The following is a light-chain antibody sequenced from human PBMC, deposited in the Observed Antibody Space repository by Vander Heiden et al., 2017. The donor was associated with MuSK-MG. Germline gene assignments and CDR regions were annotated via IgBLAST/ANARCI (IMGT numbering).Light chain of an antibody. V-gene: IGKV3-11*01. CDR2: DAS. CDR1: QNIYSN. CDR3: QQRCDSIT. Sequence: EIVLTQSPATLSLSPGERANLFCRASQNIYSNLAWYQRKPGQAPRLLIYDASNRANGTPDRFSGSGSGTDFALTISRLEPEDFAVYFCQQRCDSITFGQGTPMETK. J-gene: IGKJ5*01.